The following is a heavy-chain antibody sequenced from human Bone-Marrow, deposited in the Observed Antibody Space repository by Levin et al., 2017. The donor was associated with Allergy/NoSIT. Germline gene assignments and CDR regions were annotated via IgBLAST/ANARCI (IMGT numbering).Heavy chain of an antibody. J-gene: IGHJ6*02. Sequence: PGESLKISCKASGGTFSSYAISWVRQAPGQGLEWMGGIITIFGTANYAQKFQGRVTITADESTSTAYMELSSLRSEDTAVYYCAIGNRRIVATITGPEYYYYYYGMDVWGQGTTVTVSS. V-gene: IGHV1-69*01. CDR3: AIGNRRIVATITGPEYYYYYYGMDV. CDR1: GGTFSSYA. CDR2: IITIFGTA. D-gene: IGHD5-12*01.